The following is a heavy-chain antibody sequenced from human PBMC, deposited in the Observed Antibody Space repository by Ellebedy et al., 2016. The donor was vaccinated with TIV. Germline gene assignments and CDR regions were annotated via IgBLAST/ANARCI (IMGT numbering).Heavy chain of an antibody. CDR1: GYTFTSYG. Sequence: AASVKVSCKASGYTFTSYGISWVRQAPGQGLEWMGWISDYNGNTNYAQKLQGRVTMTRDTSTSTVHMELSRLRSEETAVYYCASETRLRGLDYWGQGTLVTVSS. CDR3: ASETRLRGLDY. V-gene: IGHV1-18*04. D-gene: IGHD5-12*01. CDR2: ISDYNGNT. J-gene: IGHJ4*02.